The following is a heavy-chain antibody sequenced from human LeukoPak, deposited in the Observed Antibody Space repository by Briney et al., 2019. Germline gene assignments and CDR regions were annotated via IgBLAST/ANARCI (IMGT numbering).Heavy chain of an antibody. CDR3: AKEDYSSIAY. CDR1: GFTFSDHY. CDR2: INSDGSST. D-gene: IGHD6-13*01. Sequence: GGSLRLSCAVSGFTFSDHYMDWVRQAPGKGLVWVSRINSDGSSTSYADSVKGRFTISRDNAKNTLYLQMNSLRAEDTAVYYCAKEDYSSIAYWGQGTLVTVSS. V-gene: IGHV3-74*01. J-gene: IGHJ4*02.